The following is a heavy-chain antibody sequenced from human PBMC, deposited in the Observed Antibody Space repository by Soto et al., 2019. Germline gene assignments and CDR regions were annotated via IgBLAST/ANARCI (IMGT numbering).Heavy chain of an antibody. CDR1: GGSISVGGNY. Sequence: QVQLQESGPGLVKPSETLSLTCTVSGGSISVGGNYWTWIRQHPEKGLECIGNIYHSGNTHYNPSLKSRLTISLATSKTQFSLRLTSVTAADTAVYYCARAFGGYKNYDYYAVDVWGQGTAVTVSS. D-gene: IGHD2-15*01. V-gene: IGHV4-31*03. CDR3: ARAFGGYKNYDYYAVDV. CDR2: IYHSGNT. J-gene: IGHJ6*02.